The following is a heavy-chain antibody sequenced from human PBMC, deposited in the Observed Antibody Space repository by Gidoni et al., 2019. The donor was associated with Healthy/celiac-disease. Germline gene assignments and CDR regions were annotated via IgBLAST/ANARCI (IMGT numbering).Heavy chain of an antibody. CDR2: INHSGST. D-gene: IGHD5-18*01. Sequence: QVQLQQWGAGLLKPSETLSLTCAVYGGSFRGYYWSWIRQPPGKGLEWIGEINHSGSTNYNPSLKSRVTISVDTSKNQFSLKLSSVTAADTAVYYCARARVVTLWGAAGWFDPWGQGTLVTVSS. CDR1: GGSFRGYY. CDR3: ARARVVTLWGAAGWFDP. J-gene: IGHJ5*02. V-gene: IGHV4-34*01.